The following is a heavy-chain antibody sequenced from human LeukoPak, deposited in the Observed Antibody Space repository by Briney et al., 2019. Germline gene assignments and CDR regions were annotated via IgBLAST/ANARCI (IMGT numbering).Heavy chain of an antibody. J-gene: IGHJ4*02. D-gene: IGHD2-8*01. CDR3: ARGLTNLPPGGY. V-gene: IGHV4-34*01. CDR2: INHSGRT. CDR1: GRSFSGYY. Sequence: SETLSLMCALYGRSFSGYYGGWVRHPRGKGREWIGEINHSGRTNYNPSLKSRVTISVDTSKNQFSLKLSSVTAADTAVYYCARGLTNLPPGGYWGQGTLVTVSS.